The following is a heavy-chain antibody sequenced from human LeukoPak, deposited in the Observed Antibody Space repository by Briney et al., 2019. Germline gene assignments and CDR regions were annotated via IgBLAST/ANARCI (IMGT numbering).Heavy chain of an antibody. CDR2: INPNSGGT. V-gene: IGHV1-2*02. CDR3: ASLYGYCSTTSCPGGNWFDP. D-gene: IGHD2-2*03. CDR1: GYTFTDYY. Sequence: ASVKVSCKTSGYTFTDYYMHWVRQAPGQGLKWMGWINPNSGGTNYAQKFQGRVTMTRDTSISTAYMELSGLRSDDTAVYYCASLYGYCSTTSCPGGNWFDPWGQGTLVTVSS. J-gene: IGHJ5*02.